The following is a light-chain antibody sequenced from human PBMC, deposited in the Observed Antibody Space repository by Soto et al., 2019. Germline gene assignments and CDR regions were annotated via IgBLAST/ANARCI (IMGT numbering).Light chain of an antibody. CDR3: GSWDSSMSAYV. CDR1: SSNIGGNS. V-gene: IGLV1-51*01. J-gene: IGLJ1*01. CDR2: DDN. Sequence: QSVLTQPPSVSAAPGQKVTISCSGSSSNIGGNSVSWYQQLPGTAPTLLIYDDNKRPSGIPDPFSGSKSGTSATLGITGFQTGDEADYYCGSWDSSMSAYVFGTGTKGTVL.